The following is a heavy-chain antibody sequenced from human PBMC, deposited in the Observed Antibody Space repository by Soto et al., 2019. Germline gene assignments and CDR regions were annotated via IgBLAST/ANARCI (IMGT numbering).Heavy chain of an antibody. CDR1: GYSFTSYW. J-gene: IGHJ6*02. Sequence: PGETLKISCKGSGYSFTSYWIGWVRQMPGKGLEGMGIIYPGDSDTRYSPSFQGQVTISADKSISTAYLQWSSLKASDTAMYYCARTSAAGKNYNGMDVWGQGTTVTVS. D-gene: IGHD6-13*01. CDR3: ARTSAAGKNYNGMDV. V-gene: IGHV5-51*01. CDR2: IYPGDSDT.